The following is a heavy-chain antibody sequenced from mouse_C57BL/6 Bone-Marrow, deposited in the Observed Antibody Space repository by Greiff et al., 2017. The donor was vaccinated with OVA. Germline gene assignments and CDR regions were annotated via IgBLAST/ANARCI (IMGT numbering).Heavy chain of an antibody. CDR2: INPNNGGT. J-gene: IGHJ4*01. V-gene: IGHV1-26*01. CDR1: GYTFTDYY. Sequence: EVQLQQSGPELVKPGASVKISCKASGYTFTDYYMNWVKQSHGKSLEWIGDINPNNGGTSYNQKFKGKATLTVDKSSSTAYMELRSLTSEDSAVYYCARDSLYEYEGGYAMDYWGQGASVTVSS. D-gene: IGHD2-4*01. CDR3: ARDSLYEYEGGYAMDY.